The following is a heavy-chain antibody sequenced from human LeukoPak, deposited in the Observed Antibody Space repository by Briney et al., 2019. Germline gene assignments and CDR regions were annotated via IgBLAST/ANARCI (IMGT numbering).Heavy chain of an antibody. CDR2: IYHSGTT. V-gene: IGHV4-38-2*02. CDR3: ARVPHGETIFGVVLYWFDP. D-gene: IGHD3-3*01. J-gene: IGHJ5*02. Sequence: SETLSLTCTVPSYSISSGYYWGRIRQPPGKGLEWIGSIYHSGTTYYNPSLKSRLTISVDTSKNQFSLKLSSVTTADTAVYYCARVPHGETIFGVVLYWFDPRGQGTPVTVFS. CDR1: SYSISSGYY.